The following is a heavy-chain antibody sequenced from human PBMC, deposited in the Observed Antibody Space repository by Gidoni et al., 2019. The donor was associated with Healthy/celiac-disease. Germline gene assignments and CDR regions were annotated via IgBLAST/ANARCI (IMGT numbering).Heavy chain of an antibody. CDR3: ARDPGYYDSSGYYDY. D-gene: IGHD3-22*01. CDR1: GSTFSSHW. J-gene: IGHJ4*02. V-gene: IGHV3-7*01. CDR2: IKQDGSEK. Sequence: EVQLVASGGGLVQPGGSLSLSWAASGSTFSSHWMSWVRQAPGKGLEWVANIKQDGSEKYYVDSVKGRFTIAREKAKNSLYLQMNSLRAEDTAVYYCARDPGYYDSSGYYDYWGQGTLVTVSS.